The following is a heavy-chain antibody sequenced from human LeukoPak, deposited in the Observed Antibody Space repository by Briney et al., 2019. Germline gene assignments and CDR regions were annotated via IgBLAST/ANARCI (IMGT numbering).Heavy chain of an antibody. J-gene: IGHJ4*02. CDR2: IYYSGST. CDR3: ARGGSSGYYYYFDY. V-gene: IGHV4-59*11. CDR1: GGSISSHY. D-gene: IGHD3-22*01. Sequence: SETLSLTCTVSGGSISSHYWSWIRQPPGKGLEWIGYIYYSGSTNYNPSLKSRVTISVDTSKNQFSLKLSSVTAADTAVYYCARGGSSGYYYYFDYWGQETLVTVAS.